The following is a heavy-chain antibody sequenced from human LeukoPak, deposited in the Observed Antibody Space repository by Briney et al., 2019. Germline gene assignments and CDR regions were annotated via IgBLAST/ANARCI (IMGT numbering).Heavy chain of an antibody. Sequence: ASVKVSRKVSGYTLTELSMHWVRQAPGQGLEWMGIINPSGGSTSYARKFQGRVTMTRDMSTSTVYMELSSLRSEDTAVYYCARESGPAAAGTADFDYWGQGTLVTVSS. CDR2: INPSGGST. CDR3: ARESGPAAAGTADFDY. D-gene: IGHD6-13*01. J-gene: IGHJ4*02. CDR1: GYTLTELS. V-gene: IGHV1-46*01.